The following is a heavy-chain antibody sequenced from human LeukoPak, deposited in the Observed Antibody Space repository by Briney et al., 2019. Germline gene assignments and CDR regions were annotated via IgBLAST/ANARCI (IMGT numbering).Heavy chain of an antibody. D-gene: IGHD3-22*01. Sequence: GGSLRLSCAASGFTFSNYAMSWVRQAPGKGLEWVSVISGSGSSTYYADSVKGRFTISRDNSKNTLYLQMNSLRAEDTAVYYCAKGFSYYYDSSAYYLDYWGQGTLVTVSS. V-gene: IGHV3-23*01. CDR1: GFTFSNYA. CDR2: ISGSGSST. J-gene: IGHJ4*02. CDR3: AKGFSYYYDSSAYYLDY.